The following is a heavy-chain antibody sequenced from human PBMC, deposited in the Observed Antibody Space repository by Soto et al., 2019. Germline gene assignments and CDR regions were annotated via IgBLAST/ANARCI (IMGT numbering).Heavy chain of an antibody. CDR2: IWYDGRNK. V-gene: IGHV3-33*01. J-gene: IGHJ3*02. CDR3: ARDAGYGDLIAVAGNRSYGAFDI. CDR1: GFTFSSYG. D-gene: IGHD6-19*01. Sequence: QVQLVESGGGVVQPGRSLRLSCAASGFTFSSYGMHWVRQAPGKGLEWVAVIWYDGRNKYYADSVKGRFTISRDNSKNTLYLQMNRLGAEDTAVYYCARDAGYGDLIAVAGNRSYGAFDIWGQGTMVTVSS.